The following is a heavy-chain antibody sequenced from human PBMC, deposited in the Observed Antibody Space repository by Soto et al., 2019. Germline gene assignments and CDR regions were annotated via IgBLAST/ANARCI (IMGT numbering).Heavy chain of an antibody. D-gene: IGHD2-15*01. CDR1: GFTFSTYA. CDR3: AKTDPGGRCSGICYPDY. J-gene: IGHJ4*02. Sequence: QVHLVESGGGVVQPGQSLRLSCAASGFTFSTYAMHLLRQVPGKGLAWVAIISYDATNKFYADSVKGRFTISRDNSKNTLYLQMNSLRPEHTAVYYCAKTDPGGRCSGICYPDYWGQGTLVTVSS. V-gene: IGHV3-30*18. CDR2: ISYDATNK.